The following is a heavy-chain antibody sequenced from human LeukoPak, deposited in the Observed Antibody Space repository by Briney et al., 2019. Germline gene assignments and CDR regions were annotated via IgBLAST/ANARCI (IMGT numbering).Heavy chain of an antibody. CDR2: ISYDGSNK. Sequence: GRSLRLSCAASGFTFSNYAMHWVRQAPGKGLEWVAVISYDGSNKYYADSVKGRFTISRDNAKNSLYLQMNSLRAEDMALYYCAKGSGSSWYRGGGFDYWGQGTLVTVSS. CDR1: GFTFSNYA. V-gene: IGHV3-30-3*01. D-gene: IGHD6-13*01. J-gene: IGHJ4*02. CDR3: AKGSGSSWYRGGGFDY.